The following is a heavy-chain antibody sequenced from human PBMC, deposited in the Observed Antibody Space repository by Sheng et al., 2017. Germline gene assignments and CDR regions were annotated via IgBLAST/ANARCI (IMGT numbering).Heavy chain of an antibody. J-gene: IGHJ3*02. CDR2: IYSGGST. CDR1: GFTVSSNY. D-gene: IGHD5-18*01. CDR3: ARELRGGAYSYAPGAFDI. Sequence: EVQLVETGGGLIQPGGSLRLSCAASGFTVSSNYMSWVRQAPGKGLEWVSVIYSGGSTYYADSVKGRFTISRDNSKNTLYLQMNSLRAEDTAVYYCARELRGGAYSYAPGAFDIWGQGTMVTVSS. V-gene: IGHV3-53*02.